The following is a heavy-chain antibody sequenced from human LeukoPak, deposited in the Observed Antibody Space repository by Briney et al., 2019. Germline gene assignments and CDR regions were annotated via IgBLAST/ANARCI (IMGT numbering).Heavy chain of an antibody. Sequence: GGSLRLSCVASEFIFSNHWMSWVRQGPGEGPEWVANINQGGSEKYYVDSVRGRFTISRDNAKKSLDLQMNSLRVEDTATYYCARLAVPPGNRGWYYEHWGQGTLATVSS. CDR3: ARLAVPPGNRGWYYEH. CDR1: EFIFSNHW. CDR2: INQGGSEK. V-gene: IGHV3-7*03. J-gene: IGHJ4*02. D-gene: IGHD2-2*01.